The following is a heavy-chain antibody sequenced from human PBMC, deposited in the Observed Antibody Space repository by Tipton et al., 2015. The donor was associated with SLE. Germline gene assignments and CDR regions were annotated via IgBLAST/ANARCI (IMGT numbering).Heavy chain of an antibody. Sequence: TLSLSCTVSGGSISSYYWSWIRQPPGKGLEWIGYIYYSGSTNYNPSLKSRVTISVDTSKNQFSLKLSSVTAADTAVYYCAATFTAARGMDVWAQGTTVTVSS. V-gene: IGHV4-59*01. CDR1: GGSISSYY. CDR2: IYYSGST. D-gene: IGHD3-16*01. J-gene: IGHJ6*02. CDR3: AATFTAARGMDV.